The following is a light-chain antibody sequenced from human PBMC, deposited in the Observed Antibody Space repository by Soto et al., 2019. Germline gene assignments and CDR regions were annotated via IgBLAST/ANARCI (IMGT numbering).Light chain of an antibody. CDR1: QNIDNW. CDR3: QHYFNYPYT. J-gene: IGKJ2*01. V-gene: IGKV1-5*03. Sequence: DIPMTQSPSTLSASIGDRVTVTCRASQNIDNWVAWYQQKPGKAPKLLIYKASSLEVGVPSRFSGSGSGTEFTLTISSVQPDDFASYYCQHYFNYPYTFGQGTKLEIK. CDR2: KAS.